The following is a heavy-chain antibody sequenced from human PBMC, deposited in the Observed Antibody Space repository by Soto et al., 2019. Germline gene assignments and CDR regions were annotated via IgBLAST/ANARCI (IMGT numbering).Heavy chain of an antibody. CDR2: IIPIFGTA. Sequence: GASVKVSCKASGGTFSSYAISWVRQAPGQGLEWMGGIIPIFGTANYAQKFQGRVTITADKSTSTAYMELSSLRSEDTAVYYCASPAYDFWSGYVYGMDVWGQGTTVTVS. CDR3: ASPAYDFWSGYVYGMDV. J-gene: IGHJ6*02. CDR1: GGTFSSYA. V-gene: IGHV1-69*06. D-gene: IGHD3-3*01.